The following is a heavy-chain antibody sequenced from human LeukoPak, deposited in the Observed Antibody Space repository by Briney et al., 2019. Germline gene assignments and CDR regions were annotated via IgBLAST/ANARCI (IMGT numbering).Heavy chain of an antibody. V-gene: IGHV1-24*01. J-gene: IGHJ5*02. CDR1: GYTLTELS. CDR2: FDPEDGET. Sequence: ASVKVSCKVSGYTLTELSMHWMRQAPGKGLEWMGGFDPEDGETIYAQKFQGRVTMTEDTSTDTAYMELSSLRSEDTAVYYCATGDYGSGSYYKPLNWFDPWGQGTLVTVSS. D-gene: IGHD3-10*01. CDR3: ATGDYGSGSYYKPLNWFDP.